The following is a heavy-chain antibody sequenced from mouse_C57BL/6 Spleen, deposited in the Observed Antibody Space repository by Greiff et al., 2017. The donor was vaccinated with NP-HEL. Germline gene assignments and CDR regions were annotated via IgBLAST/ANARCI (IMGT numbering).Heavy chain of an antibody. J-gene: IGHJ1*03. CDR1: GFTFSSYA. V-gene: IGHV5-4*03. D-gene: IGHD4-1*01. CDR2: ISDGGSHT. Sequence: EVNLVESGGGLVKPGGSLKLSCAASGFTFSSYAMSWVRQTPEKRLEWVATISDGGSHTYYPDNVKGRFTISRDNAKYVLYLQMSRLKSEDTAMYYCARLTGTYWYFDVWGTGTTVTVSS. CDR3: ARLTGTYWYFDV.